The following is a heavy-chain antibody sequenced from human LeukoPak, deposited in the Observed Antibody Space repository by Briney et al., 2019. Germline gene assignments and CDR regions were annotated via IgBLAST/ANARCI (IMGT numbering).Heavy chain of an antibody. CDR3: ARAHDSSGYYYGYFDY. CDR1: GGSISSGSYY. CDR2: IYTSGST. D-gene: IGHD3-22*01. Sequence: SQTLSLTCTVSGGSISSGSYYWSWIRQPAGKGLEWIGRIYTSGSTNYNPSLKSRVTISVDTSKNQFSLKLSSVTAADTAGYYCARAHDSSGYYYGYFDYWGQGTLVTVSS. J-gene: IGHJ4*02. V-gene: IGHV4-61*02.